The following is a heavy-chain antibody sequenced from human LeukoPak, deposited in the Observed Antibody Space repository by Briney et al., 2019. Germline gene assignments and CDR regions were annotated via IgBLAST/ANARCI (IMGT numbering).Heavy chain of an antibody. V-gene: IGHV3-43D*04. D-gene: IGHD4-23*01. CDR3: ARGGYGGVFDY. Sequence: PGGSLRLSCAASGFDFDDYMMHWVRQVPWKGVEWVSLISWDGGTTNYADSVKGRFTISRDNSKNSLYFLMNDLTAEDTAFYYCARGGYGGVFDYWGQGTLVTVSS. CDR2: ISWDGGTT. CDR1: GFDFDDYM. J-gene: IGHJ4*02.